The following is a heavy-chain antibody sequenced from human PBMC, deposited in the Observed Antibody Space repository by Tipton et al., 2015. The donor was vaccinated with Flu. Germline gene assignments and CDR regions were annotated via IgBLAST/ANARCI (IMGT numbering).Heavy chain of an antibody. CDR2: ISSSGSTI. CDR1: GFTFSSYE. D-gene: IGHD7-27*01. V-gene: IGHV3-48*03. CDR3: ASLTGDDY. Sequence: SLRLSCAASGFTFSSYEMNWVRQAPGKGLGWLSYISSSGSTISYADSVRGRFTISRDNAKNSLYLQLSSLRAEDTAVYYCASLTGDDYWGQGDLVTVSS. J-gene: IGHJ4*02.